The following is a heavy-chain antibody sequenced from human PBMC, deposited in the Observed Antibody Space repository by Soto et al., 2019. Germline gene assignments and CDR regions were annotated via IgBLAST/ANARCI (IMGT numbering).Heavy chain of an antibody. CDR3: TKGGYDLIYYFGMDV. V-gene: IGHV3-9*01. CDR1: GFTFHEYA. CDR2: ISSDGDTI. Sequence: EVQLIESGGGWVQPGTSLRVSCAASGFTFHEYAMHWVRQAPGKGLEWVSGISSDGDTIAYADSVQGRFTVFRDNAKNSLYLQMKSLRAEDTALYYCTKGGYDLIYYFGMDVWGQGTTGTVSS. J-gene: IGHJ6*02. D-gene: IGHD5-12*01.